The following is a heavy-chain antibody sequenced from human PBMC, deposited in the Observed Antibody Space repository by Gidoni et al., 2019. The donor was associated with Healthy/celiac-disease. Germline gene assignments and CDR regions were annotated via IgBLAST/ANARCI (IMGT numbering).Heavy chain of an antibody. J-gene: IGHJ4*02. CDR2: ISGSGAST. Sequence: EVQLLESGGGLVQPGGSLRLYCATSGFTFSNYAMSWVRQTPGEGLEWVSAISGSGASTYYADSVKGRFTISRDNSKNTLYLQMNSLRAEDTAVYYCAKAPIEVAATRAYFDYWGQGTLVTVSS. CDR3: AKAPIEVAATRAYFDY. D-gene: IGHD6-19*01. CDR1: GFTFSNYA. V-gene: IGHV3-23*01.